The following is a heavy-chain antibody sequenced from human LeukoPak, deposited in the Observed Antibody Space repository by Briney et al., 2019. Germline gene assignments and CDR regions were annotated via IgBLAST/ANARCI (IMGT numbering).Heavy chain of an antibody. D-gene: IGHD3-10*01. CDR1: GGSISSYY. CDR2: IYYSGST. J-gene: IGHJ5*02. CDR3: ARVRDLNWFDP. V-gene: IGHV4-59*08. Sequence: SETLSLTCTVSGGSISSYYWSWIRQPPGKGLEWIGYIYYSGSTNYNPSLKSRVTISVDTSKNQFSLKLSSVTATDTAVYSCARVRDLNWFDPWGQGTLVTVSS.